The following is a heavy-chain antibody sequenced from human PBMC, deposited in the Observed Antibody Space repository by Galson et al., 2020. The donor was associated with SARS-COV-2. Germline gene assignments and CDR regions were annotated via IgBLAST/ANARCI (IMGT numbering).Heavy chain of an antibody. J-gene: IGHJ3*02. Sequence: KIGESLKISCKGSGYSLTSYWLGWVRQMPGKGLEWMGIIYPGDSDTRDSPSFQGQVTIPADKSINTAYLQSSSLKASDTAMYYCAREESDWAFDIWGQGTMVTVSS. CDR2: IYPGDSDT. CDR1: GYSLTSYW. D-gene: IGHD2-21*01. CDR3: AREESDWAFDI. V-gene: IGHV5-51*01.